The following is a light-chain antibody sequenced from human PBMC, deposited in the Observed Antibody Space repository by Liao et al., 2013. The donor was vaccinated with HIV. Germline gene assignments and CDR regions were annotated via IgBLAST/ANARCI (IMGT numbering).Light chain of an antibody. CDR2: SDS. Sequence: SYEVTQPPSVTVAPGKTATIVCGGDSFGRRSVHWYQQKPGRAPVLVIYSDSDRPSGIPDRFSGSHSGTAATLTINAVEAGDEADYYCQVWDSDNDHVVFGGGTKLTVL. CDR3: QVWDSDNDHVV. J-gene: IGLJ2*01. V-gene: IGLV3-21*04. CDR1: SFGRRS.